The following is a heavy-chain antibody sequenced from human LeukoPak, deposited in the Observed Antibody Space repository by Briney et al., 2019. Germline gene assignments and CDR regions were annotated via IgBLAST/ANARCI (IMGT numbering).Heavy chain of an antibody. CDR2: ISAYNGNT. D-gene: IGHD3-22*01. CDR1: GYTFTSYG. J-gene: IGHJ4*02. Sequence: GASVKVSCKASGYTFTSYGISWVRQAPGQGLEWMGWISAYNGNTNYAQKFQGRVTITADKSTSTAYMELSSLRSEDTAVYYCATIGDSSGYFDYWGQGTLVTVSS. CDR3: ATIGDSSGYFDY. V-gene: IGHV1-18*01.